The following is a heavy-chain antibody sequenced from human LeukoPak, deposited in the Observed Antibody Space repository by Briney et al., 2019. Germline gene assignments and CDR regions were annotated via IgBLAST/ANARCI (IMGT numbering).Heavy chain of an antibody. CDR2: MNSDGIST. V-gene: IGHV3-74*01. CDR3: ARGGGGSYGGDLGY. D-gene: IGHD1-26*01. CDR1: GFTFSAYW. Sequence: PGGSLTLSCAASGFTFSAYWMHWVRQAPGKGLVGVSCMNSDGISTIYADSVKGRFTISRENAKNPLYLQMNSLRAEDTVMYYCARGGGGSYGGDLGYWGQGTLVTVSS. J-gene: IGHJ4*02.